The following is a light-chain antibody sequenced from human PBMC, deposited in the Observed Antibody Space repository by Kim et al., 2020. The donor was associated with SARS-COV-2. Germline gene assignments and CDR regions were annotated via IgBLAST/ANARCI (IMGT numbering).Light chain of an antibody. CDR1: SLRSYY. V-gene: IGLV3-19*01. Sequence: SSELTQDPAVSVALGQTVRITCQGDSLRSYYASWYQQKPGQATVLVIYGKNKRPSGIPDRFSGSSSGNTASLTITGAQAEDEADYYCNSRDSSGKHHWVF. J-gene: IGLJ3*02. CDR3: NSRDSSGKHHWV. CDR2: GKN.